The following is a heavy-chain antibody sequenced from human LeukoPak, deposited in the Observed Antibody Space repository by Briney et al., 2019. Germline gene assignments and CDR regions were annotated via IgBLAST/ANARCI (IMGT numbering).Heavy chain of an antibody. D-gene: IGHD3-9*01. CDR2: IYHSGST. V-gene: IGHV4-38-2*02. Sequence: SETLSLTCTVSGYSISSGYYWGWIRQPPGKGLEWIGSIYHSGSTYYNPSLKSRVTISVDTSKNQFSLKLSSVTAADTAVYYCARAGYDILTGYYCFDYWGQGTLVTVSS. CDR1: GYSISSGYY. CDR3: ARAGYDILTGYYCFDY. J-gene: IGHJ4*02.